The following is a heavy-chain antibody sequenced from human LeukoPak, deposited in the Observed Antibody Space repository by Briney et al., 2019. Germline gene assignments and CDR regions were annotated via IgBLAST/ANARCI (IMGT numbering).Heavy chain of an antibody. V-gene: IGHV3-30*02. J-gene: IGHJ4*02. Sequence: GGSLRLSCAASGFMFSNYDMHWVRQVPGKGLEWVAFIRFDGSHKYYADPVRGRFSISRDNSKNTQHLQMNSLRPEDTAVYYCAKALPYDSSGDDYWGQGTLVTVSS. D-gene: IGHD3-22*01. CDR1: GFMFSNYD. CDR3: AKALPYDSSGDDY. CDR2: IRFDGSHK.